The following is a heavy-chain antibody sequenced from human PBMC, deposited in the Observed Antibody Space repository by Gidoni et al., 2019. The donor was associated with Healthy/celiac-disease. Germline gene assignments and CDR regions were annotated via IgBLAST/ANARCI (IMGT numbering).Heavy chain of an antibody. CDR2: IIPILGTA. V-gene: IGHV1-69*01. CDR1: GGTFSSYA. Sequence: QVQLVQSGAEVKKPGSSVKVSCKASGGTFSSYAVSWVRQAPGQGLEWMGGIIPILGTAYYAQKFQGRVTITADESTSTAYMELSSLRSEDTAVYYCADRGPYDFWSGYKYYYGMDVWGQGTTVTVSS. J-gene: IGHJ6*02. CDR3: ADRGPYDFWSGYKYYYGMDV. D-gene: IGHD3-3*01.